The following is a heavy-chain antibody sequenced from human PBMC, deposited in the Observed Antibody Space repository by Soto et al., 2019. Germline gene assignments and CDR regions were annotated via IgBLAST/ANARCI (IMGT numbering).Heavy chain of an antibody. V-gene: IGHV1-46*01. CDR3: ARGKEDSGSYFFVSYYFDY. CDR1: GYTFTSYY. Sequence: ASVKVSCKASGYTFTSYYMHWVRQAPGQGLEWMGIINPSGGSTSYAQKFQGRVTMTRDTSTSTVYMELSSLRSEDTAVYYCARGKEDSGSYFFVSYYFDYWGQGTLVTVSS. D-gene: IGHD1-26*01. CDR2: INPSGGST. J-gene: IGHJ4*02.